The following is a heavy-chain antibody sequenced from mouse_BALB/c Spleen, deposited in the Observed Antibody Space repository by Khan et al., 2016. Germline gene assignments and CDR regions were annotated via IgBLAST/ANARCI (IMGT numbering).Heavy chain of an antibody. CDR3: VRDGYGSTYGAIDY. J-gene: IGHJ4*01. V-gene: IGHV2-9-2*01. Sequence: VQLKESGPGLVAPSQSLSITCTVSGFSLTSYDTSWLRQPPGKGLAWLGVIWAGGATKYNSAFMSRVSITKDNSKSHVFLIMNSLQPDDTAIYYCVRDGYGSTYGAIDYWGQGTSVTVSS. D-gene: IGHD1-1*01. CDR2: IWAGGAT. CDR1: GFSLTSYD.